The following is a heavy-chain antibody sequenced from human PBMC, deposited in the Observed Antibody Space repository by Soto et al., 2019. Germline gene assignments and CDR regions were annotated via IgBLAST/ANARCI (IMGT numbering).Heavy chain of an antibody. CDR1: GGSASKSNYY. Sequence: PSETLSLTGTVSGGSASKSNYYWGWIRQSPGKGLEWIGSVYYRGRSYSKSSVKSRVTISVDTSKNQFSLNLNSVTASDTAVYYCVSQRTSVLTQAYFDYWGPGALVTVSS. CDR2: VYYRGRS. J-gene: IGHJ4*02. CDR3: VSQRTSVLTQAYFDY. D-gene: IGHD2-8*01. V-gene: IGHV4-39*01.